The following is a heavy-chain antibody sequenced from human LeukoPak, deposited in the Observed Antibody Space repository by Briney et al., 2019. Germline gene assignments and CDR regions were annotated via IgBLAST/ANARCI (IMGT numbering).Heavy chain of an antibody. V-gene: IGHV4-59*01. CDR1: GGSISSYY. CDR2: IHYSGTN. CDR3: ARVMGRSQNWFDP. Sequence: SETLSLTCTVSGGSISSYYWNWIRQPPGKGLEWIGYIHYSGTNYYNPSLKSRVTISVDTSKSQFSLKLSSVTAADTAVYYCARVMGRSQNWFDPWGQGTLVTVSS. D-gene: IGHD2-15*01. J-gene: IGHJ5*02.